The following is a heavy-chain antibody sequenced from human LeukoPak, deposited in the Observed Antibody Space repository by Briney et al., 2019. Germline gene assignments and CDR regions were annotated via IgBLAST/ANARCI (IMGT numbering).Heavy chain of an antibody. CDR3: AKDWLHYYDSSGYYYPGDY. V-gene: IGHV3-30*18. D-gene: IGHD3-22*01. Sequence: GRSLRLSCAASGFTFSSYGMHWVRQAPGKGLEWVAVISYDGSNKYYADSVKGRFTISRDNSKNTLYLQMNSLRAEDTAVYYCAKDWLHYYDSSGYYYPGDYWGQGTLVTVSS. J-gene: IGHJ4*02. CDR1: GFTFSSYG. CDR2: ISYDGSNK.